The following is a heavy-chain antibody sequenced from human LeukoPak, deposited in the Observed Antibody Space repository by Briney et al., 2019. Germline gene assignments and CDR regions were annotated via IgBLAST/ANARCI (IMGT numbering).Heavy chain of an antibody. D-gene: IGHD5/OR15-5a*01. CDR2: INWNGGST. CDR3: ARVYELREEDYYYMDV. CDR1: GFTFDDYG. Sequence: GGSLRLSCAASGFTFDDYGMNWVRQAPGKGLEWVSGINWNGGSTGYADSVKGRFTISRDNAKNSLYLQMNSLRAEDTALYYCARVYELREEDYYYMDVWGKGTTVTVSS. V-gene: IGHV3-20*04. J-gene: IGHJ6*03.